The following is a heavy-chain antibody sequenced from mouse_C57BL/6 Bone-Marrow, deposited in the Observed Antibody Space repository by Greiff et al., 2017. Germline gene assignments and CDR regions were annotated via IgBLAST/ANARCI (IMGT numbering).Heavy chain of an antibody. CDR3: ARGRVLRYPFAY. CDR2: ISDGGSYT. Sequence: EVKLMESGGGLVKPGGSLKLSCAASGFTFSSYAMSWVRQTPEKRLEWVATISDGGSYTYYPDNVKGRFTISRDNAKNNLYLQMSHLKSEDTAVYYCARGRVLRYPFAYWGQGTLVTVSA. V-gene: IGHV5-4*03. D-gene: IGHD1-1*01. CDR1: GFTFSSYA. J-gene: IGHJ3*01.